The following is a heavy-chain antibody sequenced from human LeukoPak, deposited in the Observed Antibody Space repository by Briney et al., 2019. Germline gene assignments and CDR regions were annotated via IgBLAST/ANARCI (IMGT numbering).Heavy chain of an antibody. CDR2: IYYSENT. CDR1: GGSISSSNYY. CDR3: ARDEYGSGSTNE. J-gene: IGHJ4*02. D-gene: IGHD3-10*01. Sequence: SETLSLTCTVSGGSISSSNYYWGWIRQPPGKGLEWIGSIYYSENTYYNPSLKSRVTISVDTSKNQFSLKLSSVTAADTAVYYCARDEYGSGSTNEWGQGTLVTVSS. V-gene: IGHV4-39*07.